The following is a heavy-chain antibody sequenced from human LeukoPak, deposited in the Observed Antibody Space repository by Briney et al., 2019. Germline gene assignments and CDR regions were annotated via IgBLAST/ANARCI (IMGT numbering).Heavy chain of an antibody. J-gene: IGHJ4*02. Sequence: SETLSLTCSVSGGSISSYYWSWIRQPPGKGLEWIGYIYYSGSTNYNPSLKSRVTISVDTSKNQFSLKLSSVTAADTAVYYCARVTENYDILTGYYSGYYFDYWGQGTLVTVSS. CDR2: IYYSGST. CDR1: GGSISSYY. D-gene: IGHD3-9*01. CDR3: ARVTENYDILTGYYSGYYFDY. V-gene: IGHV4-59*01.